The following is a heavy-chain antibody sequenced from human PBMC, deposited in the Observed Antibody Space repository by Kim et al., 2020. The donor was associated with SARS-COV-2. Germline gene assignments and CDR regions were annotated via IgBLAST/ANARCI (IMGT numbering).Heavy chain of an antibody. CDR2: ISYDGSNK. Sequence: GGSLRLSCAASGFTFSSYGMHWVRQAPGKGLEWVAVISYDGSNKYYVDSVKGRFTISRDNSKNTLYLQMNSLRAEDTAVYYCAKDFGPTPGAFDIWGQGT. D-gene: IGHD3-10*01. J-gene: IGHJ3*02. CDR1: GFTFSSYG. V-gene: IGHV3-30*18. CDR3: AKDFGPTPGAFDI.